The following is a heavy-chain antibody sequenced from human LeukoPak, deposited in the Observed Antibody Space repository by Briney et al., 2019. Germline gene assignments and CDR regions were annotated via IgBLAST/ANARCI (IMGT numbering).Heavy chain of an antibody. J-gene: IGHJ3*02. Sequence: PGGSLRLSCAASGFTFSSYAMNWVRQAPGKGLEWVAAMSFDGFSKYYADSMKGRLSISRDESKNTVYLQMESLRFEDTAVYYCAREGHTSGYCGTFENWGQGTTVAVSS. D-gene: IGHD3-22*01. CDR3: AREGHTSGYCGTFEN. V-gene: IGHV3-30*04. CDR1: GFTFSSYA. CDR2: MSFDGFSK.